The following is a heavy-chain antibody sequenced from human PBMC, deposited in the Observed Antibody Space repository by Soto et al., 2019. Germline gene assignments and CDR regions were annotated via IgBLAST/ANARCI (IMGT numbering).Heavy chain of an antibody. CDR2: IDPSDSYI. CDR1: GYSFPSYW. V-gene: IGHV5-10-1*01. J-gene: IGHJ4*02. D-gene: IGHD3-10*01. CDR3: ARLDYYGSGYYFDY. Sequence: LGESLKISCQGSGYSFPSYWISWVRQMPGKGLEWMARIDPSDSYIKYSPSFQGHVTVSADKSISTAYLQWSSLKASDTAMYYCARLDYYGSGYYFDYWGQGTLVTVSS.